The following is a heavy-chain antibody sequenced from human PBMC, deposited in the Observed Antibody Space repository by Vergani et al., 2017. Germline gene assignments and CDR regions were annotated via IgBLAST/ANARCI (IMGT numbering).Heavy chain of an antibody. CDR2: INPNSGGT. Sequence: QVQLVQSGAEVKKPGASVKVSCKASGYTFTGYYMHWVRQAPGQGLEWMGWINPNSGGTNYAQKFQGRVTMTRDTSISTAYMELSRLRSDDTAVYYCARGGPTYYYDSSGYYSHWGQGTLVTVSS. CDR1: GYTFTGYY. CDR3: ARGGPTYYYDSSGYYSH. D-gene: IGHD3-22*01. J-gene: IGHJ4*02. V-gene: IGHV1-2*02.